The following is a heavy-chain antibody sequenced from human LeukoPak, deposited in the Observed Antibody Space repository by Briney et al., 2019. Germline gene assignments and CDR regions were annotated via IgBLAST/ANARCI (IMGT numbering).Heavy chain of an antibody. D-gene: IGHD3-10*01. CDR2: INHSGST. Sequence: SETLSLTCAVYGGSFSGYYWSWIRQPPGKGLEWIGEINHSGSTNYSPSLKSRVTISVDTSKNQFSLKLSPVTAADTAVYYCARGDRGVINNLDYWGQGTLVTVSS. CDR1: GGSFSGYY. V-gene: IGHV4-34*01. CDR3: ARGDRGVINNLDY. J-gene: IGHJ4*02.